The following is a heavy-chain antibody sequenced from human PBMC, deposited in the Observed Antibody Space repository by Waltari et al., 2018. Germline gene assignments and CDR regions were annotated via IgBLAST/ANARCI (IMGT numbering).Heavy chain of an antibody. J-gene: IGHJ4*02. V-gene: IGHV1-2*02. CDR3: ARVGYSGYGGGDY. Sequence: GGTNYAQKFQGRVTMTRDTSISTAYMELSRLRSDDTAVYYCARVGYSGYGGGDYWGQGTLVTVSS. CDR2: GGT. D-gene: IGHD5-12*01.